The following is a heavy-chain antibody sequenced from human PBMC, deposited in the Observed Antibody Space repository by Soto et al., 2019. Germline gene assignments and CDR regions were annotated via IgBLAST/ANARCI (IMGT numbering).Heavy chain of an antibody. CDR1: VSSFSSSIYY. D-gene: IGHD4-17*01. V-gene: IGHV4-61*01. CDR2: IYYSGST. CDR3: ARDQYGDGLNFDY. Sequence: SATLSLTCSIFVSSFSSSIYYWCWIGRPPGKGLEWIGCIYYSGSTNYNPSLKSRVTISVDTSKSQFSLKLSSVTAADTAVYYCARDQYGDGLNFDYWGQGTLVSVSS. J-gene: IGHJ4*02.